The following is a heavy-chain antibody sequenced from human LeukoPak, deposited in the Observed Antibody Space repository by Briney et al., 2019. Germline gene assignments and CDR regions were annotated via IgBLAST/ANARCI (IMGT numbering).Heavy chain of an antibody. CDR2: IYHSGST. D-gene: IGHD4-17*01. CDR3: ARGGDYGDSRIDY. V-gene: IGHV4-30-2*01. Sequence: PSQTLSLTCAVSGGSIGSGGYSWSWIRQPPGKGLEWIGYIYHSGSTYYNPSLKSRVTISVDRSKNQFSLKLSSVTAADTAVYYCARGGDYGDSRIDYWGQGTLVTVSS. J-gene: IGHJ4*02. CDR1: GGSIGSGGYS.